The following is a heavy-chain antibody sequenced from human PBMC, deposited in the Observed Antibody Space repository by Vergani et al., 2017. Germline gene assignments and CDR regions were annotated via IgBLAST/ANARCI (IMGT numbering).Heavy chain of an antibody. Sequence: EVQLVESGGGLVQPGGSLRLSCAASGFTVSRNYMSWVRQAPGKGLEWVSAISGSGGSTYYADSVKGRFTISRDNSKNTLYLQMNSLRAEDTAVYYCAKDQGHSSGWYNFDYWGQGTLVTVSS. CDR1: GFTVSRNY. J-gene: IGHJ4*02. CDR3: AKDQGHSSGWYNFDY. CDR2: ISGSGGST. D-gene: IGHD6-19*01. V-gene: IGHV3-23*04.